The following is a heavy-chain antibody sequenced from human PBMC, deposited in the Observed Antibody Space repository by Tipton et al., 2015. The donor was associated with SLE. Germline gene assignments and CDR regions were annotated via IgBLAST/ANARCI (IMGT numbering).Heavy chain of an antibody. CDR3: ASAAYSSSSDGFDA. V-gene: IGHV4-4*07. CDR2: MYTSGST. Sequence: TLSLTCPVSGDTIRSYSWSWVRQPAGKGLEWIGRMYTSGSTDYNPSLKSRVTMSVDTSKKQISLKLSLVTAADTAVYYCASAAYSSSSDGFDAWGQGTMVTVTS. D-gene: IGHD6-6*01. CDR1: GDTIRSYS. J-gene: IGHJ3*01.